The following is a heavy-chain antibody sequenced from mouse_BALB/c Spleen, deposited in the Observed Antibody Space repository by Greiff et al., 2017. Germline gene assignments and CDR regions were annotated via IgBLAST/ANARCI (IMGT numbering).Heavy chain of an antibody. V-gene: IGHV1-87*01. J-gene: IGHJ4*01. Sequence: VQLQQSGAELARPGASVKLSCKASGYTFTSYWMQWVKQRPGQGLEWIGAIYPGDGDTRYTQKFKGKATLTADKSSSTAYMQLSSLASEDSAVYYCARGDYRYAYAMDYWGQGTSVTVSS. CDR1: GYTFTSYW. D-gene: IGHD2-14*01. CDR2: IYPGDGDT. CDR3: ARGDYRYAYAMDY.